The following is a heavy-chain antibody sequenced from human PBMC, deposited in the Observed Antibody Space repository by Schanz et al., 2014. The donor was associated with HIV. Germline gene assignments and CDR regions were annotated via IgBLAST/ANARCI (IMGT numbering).Heavy chain of an antibody. D-gene: IGHD3-10*01. CDR1: GFTFSSSG. V-gene: IGHV3-30*19. Sequence: QVQLVESGGGVVQPGRSLRLSCTASGFTFSSSGMHWVRQAPGKGLEWVAAISYDGSNKYYAESVKGRFTISRDNSKNTVYLQMNSLRAEDTAVYYCAKGSSLWSFYYGMDVWGQGTTVTVSS. CDR2: ISYDGSNK. J-gene: IGHJ6*02. CDR3: AKGSSLWSFYYGMDV.